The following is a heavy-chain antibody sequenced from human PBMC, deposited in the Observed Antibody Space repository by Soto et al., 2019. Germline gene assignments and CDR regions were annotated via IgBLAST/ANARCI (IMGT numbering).Heavy chain of an antibody. CDR2: ISYDGSNE. Sequence: QVQLVQSGGGVVQPGRSLRLSCVASGFIFSPYGMHWVRQVPGKGLEWVAHISYDGSNEYYADSVKGRFTVSRDNAKNTLDLQMNGLKTEDTALYYCTKEYIVGTTWGYFESWGQGALVIVSS. CDR3: TKEYIVGTTWGYFES. D-gene: IGHD1-1*01. V-gene: IGHV3-30*18. J-gene: IGHJ4*02. CDR1: GFIFSPYG.